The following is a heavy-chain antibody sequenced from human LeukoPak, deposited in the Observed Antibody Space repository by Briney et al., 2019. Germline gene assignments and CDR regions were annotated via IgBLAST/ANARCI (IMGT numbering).Heavy chain of an antibody. V-gene: IGHV3-23*01. CDR3: AKSRISAADDAFDM. CDR2: ISGSGGTT. D-gene: IGHD6-13*01. Sequence: GGSLRLSCAASGFTFSSYAMTWVRQAPGKGLEWVSGISGSGGTTNYADSVKGRLTISRDNSRNTLYLQMSSLRAEDTAVYFCAKSRISAADDAFDMWGQGTMVT. J-gene: IGHJ3*02. CDR1: GFTFSSYA.